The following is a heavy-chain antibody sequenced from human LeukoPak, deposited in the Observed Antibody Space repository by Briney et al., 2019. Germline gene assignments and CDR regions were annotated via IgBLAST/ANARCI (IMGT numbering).Heavy chain of an antibody. CDR2: IYTSGST. Sequence: SETLSLTCTVFGGSISSYYWSWIRQPAGKGLGWIGRIYTSGSTNYNPSLKSRVTMSVDTSKNQFSLKLSSVTAADTAVYYCAREPSPLAGFDYWGQGTLVTVSS. V-gene: IGHV4-4*07. J-gene: IGHJ4*02. CDR3: AREPSPLAGFDY. CDR1: GGSISSYY.